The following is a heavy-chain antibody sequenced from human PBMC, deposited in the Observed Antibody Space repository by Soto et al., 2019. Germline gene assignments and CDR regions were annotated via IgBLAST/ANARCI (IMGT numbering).Heavy chain of an antibody. CDR3: ARGSSAGKGSPPHF. V-gene: IGHV3-23*01. CDR2: ISGSGGST. J-gene: IGHJ4*02. CDR1: GFTFSSFA. D-gene: IGHD6-13*01. Sequence: PGGSLRLSCAASGFTFSSFAMSWVRQAPGKGLDWVSAISGSGGSTYSADSVKGRFTISRDNSKNTLYLQMSSLRAEDTAVYYCARGSSAGKGSPPHFCGQGPLVTVYS.